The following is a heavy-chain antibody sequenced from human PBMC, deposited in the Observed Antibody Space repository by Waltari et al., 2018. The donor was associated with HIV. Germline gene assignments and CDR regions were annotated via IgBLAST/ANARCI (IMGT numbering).Heavy chain of an antibody. CDR3: ARAGIVRGNAYGLLDV. Sequence: QVRLVQSGADVKRPGNSVTVSCKTSGYTYNTSSLHWLRQAPGKRPEWVGWINDGTGKTKDSQNFQDRVTIPKDTSANVSYIVLNSLQPGDTALYYCARAGIVRGNAYGLLDVWGQGTPVVVSS. J-gene: IGHJ5*02. V-gene: IGHV1-3*01. D-gene: IGHD1-1*01. CDR2: INDGTGKT. CDR1: GYTYNTSS.